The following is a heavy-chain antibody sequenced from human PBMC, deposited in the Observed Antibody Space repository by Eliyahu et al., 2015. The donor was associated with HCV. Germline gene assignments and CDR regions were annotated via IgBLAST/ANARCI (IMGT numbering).Heavy chain of an antibody. CDR2: TNPGNIIT. J-gene: IGHJ5*02. Sequence: QVQLVQSGAEVKKPGASVXISCKASGYXXXSXXIHWVRQAPGQGLEWMGVTNPGNIITHYAQNXQGRVSMTRDMSTDTVYMELSSLRFDDTAIYYCARDHSSESFGGSCWWLDPWGQGTLVTVSS. D-gene: IGHD2-15*01. CDR1: GYXXXSXX. V-gene: IGHV1-46*03. CDR3: ARDHSSESFGGSCWWLDP.